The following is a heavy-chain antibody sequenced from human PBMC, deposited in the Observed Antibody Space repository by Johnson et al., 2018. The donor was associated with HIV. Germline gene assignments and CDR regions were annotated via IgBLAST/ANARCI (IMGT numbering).Heavy chain of an antibody. CDR1: GFTFSDYF. V-gene: IGHV3-11*04. CDR3: ARAYSYGYGDTDALDM. D-gene: IGHD5-18*01. J-gene: IGHJ3*02. Sequence: QMQLVESGGGLVKPGGSLRLSCGGTGFTFSDYFMSWIRQAPGKGLEWVSYISGSGRSIYYADSLQGRFSISRDNAKNSLYLQMNSLRAEDTAVYFCARAYSYGYGDTDALDMWGQGTMVTVS. CDR2: ISGSGRSI.